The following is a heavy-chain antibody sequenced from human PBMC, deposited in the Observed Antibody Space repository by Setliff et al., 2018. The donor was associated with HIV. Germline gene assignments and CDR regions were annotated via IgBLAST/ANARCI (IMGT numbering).Heavy chain of an antibody. Sequence: KPSETLSLTCAVYGESFSGHYWSWIRKPPGKGLEWIGEINHSESPNYNPSLKSRVTISVDPSKKQFSLKLSSVSAADTAVYNCARGGGITWRSYSFDYWGQGTLVTVSS. CDR3: ARGGGITWRSYSFDY. D-gene: IGHD3-10*01. V-gene: IGHV4-34*01. CDR1: GESFSGHY. J-gene: IGHJ4*02. CDR2: INHSESP.